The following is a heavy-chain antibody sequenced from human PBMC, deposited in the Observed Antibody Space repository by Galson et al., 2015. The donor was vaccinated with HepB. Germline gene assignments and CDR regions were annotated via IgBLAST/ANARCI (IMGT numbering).Heavy chain of an antibody. V-gene: IGHV3-23*01. CDR3: ASHEGGDGNWLDP. Sequence: SLRLSCAGSGFTFSSYGMSWVRQAPGKGPEWVSAISGDGGKTYYADSVQGRFTISRDNSKNTLYVQMSSLRAEDTAVYYCASHEGGDGNWLDPWGQGALVTVSS. CDR1: GFTFSSYG. CDR2: ISGDGGKT. J-gene: IGHJ5*02. D-gene: IGHD2-21*02.